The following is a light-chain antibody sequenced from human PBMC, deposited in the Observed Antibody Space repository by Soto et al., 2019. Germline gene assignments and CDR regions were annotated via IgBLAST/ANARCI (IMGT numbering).Light chain of an antibody. V-gene: IGKV1-9*01. CDR3: QQLFDYPIT. CDR2: AAS. Sequence: DIQMTQSPSSLSASIGDRVTLTCRASQSIGTNLNWYQVKPGKAPKLLIYAASTLESGVPSRFRATVSGTEFSLTITSLPPEDFETYYCQQLFDYPITFGQGTRLEIK. CDR1: QSIGTN. J-gene: IGKJ5*01.